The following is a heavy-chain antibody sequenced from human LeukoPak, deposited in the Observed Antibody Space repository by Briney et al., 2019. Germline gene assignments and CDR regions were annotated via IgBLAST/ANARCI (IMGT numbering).Heavy chain of an antibody. Sequence: GGSLRLSCAASGFTFSSYSMNWVRQAPGKGLEWVSSISSSSSYIYYADSVKGRFTISRDNAKNSLYLQMNSLRAEDTAVYYCARTPWPDYYGSGSRIHNWFDPWGQGTLVTVSS. CDR2: ISSSSSYI. CDR1: GFTFSSYS. D-gene: IGHD3-10*01. V-gene: IGHV3-21*01. J-gene: IGHJ5*02. CDR3: ARTPWPDYYGSGSRIHNWFDP.